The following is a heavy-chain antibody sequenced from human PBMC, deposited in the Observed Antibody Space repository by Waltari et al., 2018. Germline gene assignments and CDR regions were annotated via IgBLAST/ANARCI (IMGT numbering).Heavy chain of an antibody. CDR2: IYYSGST. Sequence: QVQLQESGPGLVKPSETLSLTCTVSGGSISSHYWTWIRPPPGKGLEWIGYIYYSGSTNYNPSLKSRVTISVDTSKNQFSLKLSSVTAADTAVYYCARLSSSWYPSWWGNWFDPWGQGTLVTVSS. J-gene: IGHJ5*02. CDR3: ARLSSSWYPSWWGNWFDP. V-gene: IGHV4-59*11. D-gene: IGHD6-13*01. CDR1: GGSISSHY.